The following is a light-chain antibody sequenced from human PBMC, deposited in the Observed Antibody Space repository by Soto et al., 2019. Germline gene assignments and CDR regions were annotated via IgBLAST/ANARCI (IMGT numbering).Light chain of an antibody. J-gene: IGKJ4*01. V-gene: IGKV3-11*01. CDR1: QSVGNI. CDR3: QQRGDWPLT. Sequence: EIVLTQSPATLSLSPGERATLSCRASQSVGNILAWSQQKPGQPPRLLMYDASERATRIPARFSGSGSGTDFTLTISSLEPDDFAVYYCQQRGDWPLTFGGGTKVEIK. CDR2: DAS.